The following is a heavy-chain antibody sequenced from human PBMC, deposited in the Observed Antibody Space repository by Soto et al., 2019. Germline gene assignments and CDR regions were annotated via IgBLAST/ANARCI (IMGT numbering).Heavy chain of an antibody. CDR1: AYTFTSYY. V-gene: IGHV1-46*01. CDR3: ARVPYYSTDYYYYGMDV. Sequence: ASVKVSFKASAYTFTSYYMHWVRQAPGQVLEWMGIINPSGGSTSYEQKFQGRVTMTRDTSTSTVYMELSSLRSEDTAVYYCARVPYYSTDYYYYGMDVWGQGTTVTVSS. CDR2: INPSGGST. J-gene: IGHJ6*02. D-gene: IGHD3-22*01.